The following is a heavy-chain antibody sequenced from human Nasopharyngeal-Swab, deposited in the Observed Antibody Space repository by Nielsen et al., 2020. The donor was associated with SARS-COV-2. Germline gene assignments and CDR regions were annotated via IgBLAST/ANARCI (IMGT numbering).Heavy chain of an antibody. Sequence: GGSLRLSCAASGFTFSNAWMSWVRQAPGKGLEWVGRIKSKTDGGTTDYAAPVKGRFTISRDDSKNTLYLQMNSLKTEDTAVYYCTTRRLWFGELLMSGYWGQGTLVTSPQ. CDR1: GFTFSNAW. CDR3: TTRRLWFGELLMSGY. V-gene: IGHV3-15*01. J-gene: IGHJ4*02. CDR2: IKSKTDGGTT. D-gene: IGHD3-10*01.